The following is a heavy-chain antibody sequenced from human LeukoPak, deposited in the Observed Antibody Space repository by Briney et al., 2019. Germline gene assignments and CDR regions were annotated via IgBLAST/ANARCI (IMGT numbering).Heavy chain of an antibody. CDR1: GFTFSTYW. CDR3: AGGISATGGG. D-gene: IGHD6-13*01. CDR2: INSDGSIT. Sequence: GGSLRLSCAASGFTFSTYWMHWVRQVPGKGLVWVSGINSDGSITTYADSVKGRFTISRDNAKNTLYLQMNSLRVEDTAVYYCAGGISATGGGWGQGTMVTVSS. J-gene: IGHJ3*01. V-gene: IGHV3-74*01.